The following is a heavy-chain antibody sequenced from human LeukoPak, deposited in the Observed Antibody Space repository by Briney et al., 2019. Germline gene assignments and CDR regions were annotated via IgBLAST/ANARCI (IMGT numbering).Heavy chain of an antibody. CDR2: INSDGSST. V-gene: IGHV3-74*01. Sequence: GGSLRLSCVVSGFTFKTYGMHWVRQAPGKGLVWVSRINSDGSSTSYADSVKGRFTISRDNAKNSLYLQMNSLRAEDTAVYYCAKRVDSGNNYFDYWGQGTLVTVSS. D-gene: IGHD1-26*01. CDR3: AKRVDSGNNYFDY. CDR1: GFTFKTYG. J-gene: IGHJ4*02.